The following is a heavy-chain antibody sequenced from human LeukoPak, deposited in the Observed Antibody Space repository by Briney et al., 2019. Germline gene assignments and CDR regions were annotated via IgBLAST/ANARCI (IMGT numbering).Heavy chain of an antibody. CDR2: IYYSGST. D-gene: IGHD1-7*01. J-gene: IGHJ3*02. CDR1: GGSISSHY. Sequence: SETLSLTCTVSGGSISSHYWSWLRQPPGKGLEWIGYIYYSGSTNYNPSLKSRVTISVDTSKNQFSLKLSSVTAADTAVYYCAREALTGTTSRSAFDIWGQGTMVTVSS. CDR3: AREALTGTTSRSAFDI. V-gene: IGHV4-59*11.